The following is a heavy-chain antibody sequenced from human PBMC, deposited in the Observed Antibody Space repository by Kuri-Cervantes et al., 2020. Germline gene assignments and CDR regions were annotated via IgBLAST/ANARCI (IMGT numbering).Heavy chain of an antibody. V-gene: IGHV3-30*18. CDR3: AKEGGDYGDYAALDI. J-gene: IGHJ3*02. D-gene: IGHD4-17*01. CDR2: VSYDGSNK. CDR1: GFTFSSYG. Sequence: GESLKISCAASGFTFSSYGMHWVRQAPGKGLEWVAVVSYDGSNKYYADSVKGRFTISRDNSKNTLYLQMNSLRAEDTAVYYCAKEGGDYGDYAALDIWGQGTMVTVSS.